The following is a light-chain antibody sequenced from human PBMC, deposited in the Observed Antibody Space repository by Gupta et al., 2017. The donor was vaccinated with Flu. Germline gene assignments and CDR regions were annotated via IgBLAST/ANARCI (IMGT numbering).Light chain of an antibody. V-gene: IGLV2-14*01. CDR1: NPDIGAYSY. Sequence: QSTLTQPASVSGSPGQSITISCTETNPDIGAYSYVSWYQQRPGKAPKLMIYAVSQRPSGVSNRFSGSKSGNTASLTISGLQAEDEADYYCSSYSSGSAIIVVFGGGTKLTVL. CDR2: AVS. CDR3: SSYSSGSAIIVV. J-gene: IGLJ2*01.